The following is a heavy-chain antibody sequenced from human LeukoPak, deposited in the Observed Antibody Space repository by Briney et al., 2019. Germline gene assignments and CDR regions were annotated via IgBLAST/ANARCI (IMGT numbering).Heavy chain of an antibody. CDR2: IWYDGSNK. CDR3: AKPPRGVGAFDS. CDR1: AFTFSSYG. J-gene: IGHJ4*02. D-gene: IGHD1-26*01. V-gene: IGHV3-33*03. Sequence: GRSLRLSCAVSAFTFSSYGMHWVRQAPGKGLEWVAVIWYDGSNKYYADSVKGRFTSSRDNAKNSLYLQMNSLRGEDTAIYYCAKPPRGVGAFDSWGQGTLVTVSS.